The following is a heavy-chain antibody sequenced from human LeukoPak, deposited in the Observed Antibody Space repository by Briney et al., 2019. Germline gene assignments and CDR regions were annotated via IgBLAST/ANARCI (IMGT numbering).Heavy chain of an antibody. CDR3: ARTAQIITIFGVVIQGFDY. CDR2: INHSGST. Sequence: PSETLSLTCAVYGGSFSGYYWSWIRQPPGKGLEWIGEINHSGSTNYNPSLKSRVTISVDTSKNQFSLKLSSVTAADTAVYYCARTAQIITIFGVVIQGFDYWGQGTLVTVSS. V-gene: IGHV4-34*01. CDR1: GGSFSGYY. J-gene: IGHJ4*02. D-gene: IGHD3-3*01.